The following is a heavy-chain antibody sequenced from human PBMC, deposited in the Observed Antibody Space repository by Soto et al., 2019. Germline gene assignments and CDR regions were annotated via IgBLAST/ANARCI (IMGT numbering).Heavy chain of an antibody. V-gene: IGHV5-10-1*01. CDR2: IDPSDSYT. CDR3: ARQYCYGIPCSPAFDH. Sequence: GASLKISCKGSGYSFNNYWISWVRQMPGKGLEWTGKIDPSDSYTSYSPSYSTSFQGHVTVSADKSISTAYLQWSSLKASDTAMYLCARQYCYGIPCSPAFDHWGQGTLVTVSS. CDR1: GYSFNNYW. J-gene: IGHJ4*02. D-gene: IGHD3-10*01.